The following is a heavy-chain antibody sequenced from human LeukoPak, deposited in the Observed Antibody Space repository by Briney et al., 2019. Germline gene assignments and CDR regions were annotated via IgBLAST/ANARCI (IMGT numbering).Heavy chain of an antibody. CDR1: GGSFSGYY. CDR2: INHSGST. CDR3: ARGRAATFTYYYYYMDV. J-gene: IGHJ6*03. V-gene: IGHV4-34*01. Sequence: SETLSLTCAVYGGSFSGYYWSWIRQPPGKGLEWIGEINHSGSTNYNPSLKSRVTISVDTSKNQFSLKLSSVTAADTAVYYCARGRAATFTYYYYYMDVWGKGTTVTVSS. D-gene: IGHD2-15*01.